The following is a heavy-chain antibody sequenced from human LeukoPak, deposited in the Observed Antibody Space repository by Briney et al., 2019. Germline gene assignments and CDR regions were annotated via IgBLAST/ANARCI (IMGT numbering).Heavy chain of an antibody. CDR2: IYSDNT. J-gene: IGHJ2*01. Sequence: HPGGSLRLSCTVSGFTVNSNSMSWVRQAPGKGLEWASFIYSDNTHYSDSVKGRFTISRDNSKNTLYLQMNSLRAEDTAVYYCARDRQRSRYCSSTSCSYWYFDLWGRGTLVTVSS. D-gene: IGHD2-2*01. V-gene: IGHV3-53*01. CDR3: ARDRQRSRYCSSTSCSYWYFDL. CDR1: GFTVNSNS.